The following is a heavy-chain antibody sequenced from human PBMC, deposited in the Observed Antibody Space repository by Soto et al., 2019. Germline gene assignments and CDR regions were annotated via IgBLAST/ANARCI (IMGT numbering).Heavy chain of an antibody. CDR3: AKLSSNDYGDLYFDY. V-gene: IGHV3-30*18. J-gene: IGHJ4*02. CDR1: GFTFSSYG. D-gene: IGHD4-17*01. Sequence: QVQLVESGGGVVQPGRSLRLSCAASGFTFSSYGMHWVRQAPGKGLEWVAVISYDGSNKYYADSVKGRFTISRDNSKNTLYLQMNSLRAEDTAVYYCAKLSSNDYGDLYFDYWGQGTLVTVSS. CDR2: ISYDGSNK.